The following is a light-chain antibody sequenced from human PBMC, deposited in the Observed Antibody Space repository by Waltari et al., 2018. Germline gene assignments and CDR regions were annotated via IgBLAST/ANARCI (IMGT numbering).Light chain of an antibody. Sequence: QSVLTQPPSTSETPGQRVTISCSGSSSNIGTYGVNWYQQVPGTAPQLLIRPDTQGPSSVPARFSGSKSGTSASLAISGLQSEDEANYFCAAWDDSLNAWVFGGGTKLTVL. J-gene: IGLJ3*02. CDR2: PDT. CDR3: AAWDDSLNAWV. CDR1: SSNIGTYG. V-gene: IGLV1-44*01.